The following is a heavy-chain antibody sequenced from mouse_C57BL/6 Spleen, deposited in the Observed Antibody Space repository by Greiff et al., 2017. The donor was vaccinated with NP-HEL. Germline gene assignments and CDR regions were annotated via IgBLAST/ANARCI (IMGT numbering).Heavy chain of an antibody. Sequence: EVQVVESGAELVRPGASVKLSCTASGFNIKDDYMHWVKQRPEQGLEWIGWIDPENGDTEYASKFQGKATITADTSSNTAYLQLSSLTSEDTAVYYCTTAQATLDYWGQGTTLTVSS. D-gene: IGHD3-2*02. CDR1: GFNIKDDY. V-gene: IGHV14-4*01. CDR3: TTAQATLDY. CDR2: IDPENGDT. J-gene: IGHJ2*01.